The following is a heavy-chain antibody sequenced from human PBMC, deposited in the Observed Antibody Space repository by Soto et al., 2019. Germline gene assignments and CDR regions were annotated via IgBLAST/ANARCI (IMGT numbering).Heavy chain of an antibody. CDR1: GFTFSRYW. Sequence: EVQLVESGGGLVQPGGSLRLSCAASGFTFSRYWMNWVRQAPGKGLEWVANIKQDGTEKNYVDSVKGRFTISRDNARNSLYLQMDSLRAEDTAVYFCGRSDTPMITGIDSFDIWGQGTMVTVSS. CDR2: IKQDGTEK. CDR3: GRSDTPMITGIDSFDI. D-gene: IGHD5-18*01. J-gene: IGHJ3*02. V-gene: IGHV3-7*01.